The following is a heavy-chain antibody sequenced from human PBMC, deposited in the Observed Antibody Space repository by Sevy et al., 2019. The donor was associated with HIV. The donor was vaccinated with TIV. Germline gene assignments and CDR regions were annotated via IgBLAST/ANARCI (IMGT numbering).Heavy chain of an antibody. Sequence: GGSLRLSCAASGFTFSDYYMSWIRQAPGKGLEWVSYISSSSSYTNYADSVKGRFTISRDNAKNSLYLQMNSLRAEDTAVYYCARIVGVDNYYYYGMDVWGQGTTVTVSS. V-gene: IGHV3-11*06. CDR3: ARIVGVDNYYYYGMDV. CDR1: GFTFSDYY. D-gene: IGHD2-21*01. J-gene: IGHJ6*02. CDR2: ISSSSSYT.